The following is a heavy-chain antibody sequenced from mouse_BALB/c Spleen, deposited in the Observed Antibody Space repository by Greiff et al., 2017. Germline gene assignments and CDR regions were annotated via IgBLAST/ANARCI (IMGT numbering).Heavy chain of an antibody. CDR2: ISSGSSTI. V-gene: IGHV5-17*02. Sequence: EVNVVESGGGLVQPGGSRKLSCAASGFTFSSFGMHWVRQAPEKGLEWVAYISSGSSTIYYADTVKGRFTISRDNPKNTLFLQMTSLRSEDTAMYYCARDGNYWYFDVWGAGTTVTVSS. J-gene: IGHJ1*01. CDR1: GFTFSSFG. CDR3: ARDGNYWYFDV. D-gene: IGHD2-1*01.